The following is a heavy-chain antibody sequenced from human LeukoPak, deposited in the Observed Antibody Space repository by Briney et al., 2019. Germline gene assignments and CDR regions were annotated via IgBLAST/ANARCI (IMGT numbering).Heavy chain of an antibody. D-gene: IGHD6-19*01. V-gene: IGHV1-18*01. J-gene: IGHJ4*02. CDR3: ARDEGMRSSVRFVDS. CDR1: GYTFTSYG. CDR2: ISAYNGKT. Sequence: ASVKVSCKASGYTFTSYGISWVRQAPGQGLEWMGWISAYNGKTNYAQRLQGRLTMTTDTSTSTADMELRSLRSDDTAVYYCARDEGMRSSVRFVDSWGQGTLVTVSS.